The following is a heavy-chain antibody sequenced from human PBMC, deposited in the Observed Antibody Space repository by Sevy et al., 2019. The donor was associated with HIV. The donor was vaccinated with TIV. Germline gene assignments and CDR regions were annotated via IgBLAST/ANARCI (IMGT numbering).Heavy chain of an antibody. CDR3: ARDRVGVGATKVDY. V-gene: IGHV1-18*04. Sequence: ASVKVSCKASGYTFTSYGISWVRQAPGQGLEWMGWISAYNGNTNYAQKLQGRVTMTTDTSTSTAYMELRSLSSDDTAVYYCARDRVGVGATKVDYWGQGTLVTVSS. D-gene: IGHD1-26*01. CDR2: ISAYNGNT. J-gene: IGHJ4*02. CDR1: GYTFTSYG.